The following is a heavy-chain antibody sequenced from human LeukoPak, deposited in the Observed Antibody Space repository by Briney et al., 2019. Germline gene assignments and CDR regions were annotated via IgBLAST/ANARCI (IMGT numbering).Heavy chain of an antibody. V-gene: IGHV3-21*01. CDR1: GFTFSSYS. CDR2: ISSSSSYI. CDR3: ARDRIPQNSYGSLYYYYGMDV. D-gene: IGHD5-18*01. J-gene: IGHJ6*02. Sequence: PGGSLRLSCAASGFTFSSYSMNWVRQAPGKGLEWVSSISSSSSYIYYADSVKGRFTISRDNAKNSLYLQMNSLRAEDTAVYYCARDRIPQNSYGSLYYYYGMDVWGQGTTVTVSS.